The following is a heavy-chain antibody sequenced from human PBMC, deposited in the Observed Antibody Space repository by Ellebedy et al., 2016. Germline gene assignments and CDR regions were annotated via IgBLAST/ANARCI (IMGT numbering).Heavy chain of an antibody. J-gene: IGHJ4*02. CDR2: INHSGST. CDR3: ARVGGDFWSGYYRDY. CDR1: GGSFSGYY. D-gene: IGHD3-3*01. Sequence: SETLSLXCAVYGGSFSGYYWSWIRQPPGKGPEWIGEINHSGSTNYNPSLKSRVTISVDTSKNQFSLKLSSVTAADTAVYYCARVGGDFWSGYYRDYWGQGTLVTVSS. V-gene: IGHV4-34*01.